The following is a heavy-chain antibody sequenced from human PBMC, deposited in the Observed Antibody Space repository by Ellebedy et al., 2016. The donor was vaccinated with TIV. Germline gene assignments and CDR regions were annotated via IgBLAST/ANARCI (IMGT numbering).Heavy chain of an antibody. CDR3: ARGVGDFDY. CDR1: GYSISSGYY. V-gene: IGHV4-38-2*02. Sequence: SETLSLTXTVSGYSISSGYYWGWIRQPPGKGLEWIGSIYHSGSTYYNPSLKSRVTISVDTSKNQFSLKLSSVTAADTAVYYCARGVGDFDYWGQGTLVTVSS. CDR2: IYHSGST. D-gene: IGHD3-16*01. J-gene: IGHJ4*02.